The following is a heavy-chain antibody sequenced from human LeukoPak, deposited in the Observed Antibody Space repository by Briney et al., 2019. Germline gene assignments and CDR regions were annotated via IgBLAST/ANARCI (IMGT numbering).Heavy chain of an antibody. V-gene: IGHV4-34*01. CDR2: INHSGST. Sequence: SETLSLTCAVYGGSFSGYYWSWIRQPPGKGLEWIGEINHSGSTNYNPPLKSRVTISVDTSKNQFSLKLSSVTAADTAVYYCARGIRDYWGQGTLVTVSS. CDR1: GGSFSGYY. CDR3: ARGIRDY. J-gene: IGHJ4*02.